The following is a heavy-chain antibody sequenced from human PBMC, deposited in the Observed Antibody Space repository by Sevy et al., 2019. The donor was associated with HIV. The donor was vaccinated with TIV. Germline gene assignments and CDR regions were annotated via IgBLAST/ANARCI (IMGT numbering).Heavy chain of an antibody. CDR1: EFTFSTYP. Sequence: GGSLRLSCAGSEFTFSTYPKHWVRQSPGKGLEWVTVISYDGSSKYYADSVKGRFTISRDNSKNTVFLQMDSLRVDDTAVYYCARDSGYTINYSPGVTWGQGALVTVSS. CDR3: ARDSGYTINYSPGVT. D-gene: IGHD5-12*01. J-gene: IGHJ5*02. V-gene: IGHV3-30-3*01. CDR2: ISYDGSSK.